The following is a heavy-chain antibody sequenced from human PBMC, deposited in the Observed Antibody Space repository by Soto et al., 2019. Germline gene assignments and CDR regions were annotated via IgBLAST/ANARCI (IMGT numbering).Heavy chain of an antibody. CDR3: AKGAWTDATGYFDY. D-gene: IGHD1-1*01. CDR2: ISFDGLNE. Sequence: QVHLLESGGGVAQPGRSLRLSCAASGFMFNNYGMHWVRQAPGKGLEWVALISFDGLNESYADSVTGRFTISRNNSRDALFLPLTRLGAEGSAVYFWAKGAWTDATGYFDYWGQGTVVTVSS. CDR1: GFMFNNYG. J-gene: IGHJ4*02. V-gene: IGHV3-30*18.